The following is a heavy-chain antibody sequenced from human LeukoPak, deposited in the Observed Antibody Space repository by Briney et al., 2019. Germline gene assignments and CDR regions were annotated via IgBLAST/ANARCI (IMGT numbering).Heavy chain of an antibody. CDR1: GFTFNNYW. V-gene: IGHV3-23*01. J-gene: IGHJ4*02. Sequence: GGSLRLSCAASGFTFNNYWMNWVRQAPGKGLEWVSGIIPSGHTTYYADSVRGRFTISRDNSRNTVYLQMNSLRAEDTAVYYCAKDDRWLQFCCWGQGTLVTVSA. D-gene: IGHD5-24*01. CDR3: AKDDRWLQFCC. CDR2: IIPSGHTT.